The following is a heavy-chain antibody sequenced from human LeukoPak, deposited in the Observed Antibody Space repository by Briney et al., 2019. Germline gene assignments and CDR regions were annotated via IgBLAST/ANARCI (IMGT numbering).Heavy chain of an antibody. J-gene: IGHJ4*02. CDR3: ARGPHVDTAMPPEWSLDY. D-gene: IGHD5-18*01. CDR2: INPNSGGT. CDR1: GYTFTGYY. V-gene: IGHV1-2*02. Sequence: ASVKVSCKASGYTFTGYYMHWVRQAPGQGLEWMGWINPNSGGTNYAQKFQGRVTMTRDTSISTAYMELSRLRSDDTAVYYCARGPHVDTAMPPEWSLDYWGQGTLVTVSS.